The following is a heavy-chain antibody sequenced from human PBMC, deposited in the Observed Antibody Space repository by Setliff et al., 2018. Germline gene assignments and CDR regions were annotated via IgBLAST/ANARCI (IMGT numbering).Heavy chain of an antibody. CDR3: ARVGLTGTTNLDV. D-gene: IGHD1-7*01. CDR2: INQDGSAK. Sequence: TGGSLRLSCAASGFTFSSLWMSWVRQAPGKGLEWVANINQDGSAKYYVDSVKGRFTISRDNAKNSLYLQMSSLRTEDTAVYYCARVGLTGTTNLDVWGQGTTVTVSS. CDR1: GFTFSSLW. V-gene: IGHV3-7*03. J-gene: IGHJ6*02.